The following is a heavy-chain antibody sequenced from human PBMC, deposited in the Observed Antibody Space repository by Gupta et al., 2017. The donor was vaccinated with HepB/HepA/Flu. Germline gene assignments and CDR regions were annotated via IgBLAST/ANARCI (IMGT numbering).Heavy chain of an antibody. V-gene: IGHV3-23*01. CDR3: AKDLHFWSGMDV. CDR2: MVTDMKQ. CDR1: GFTIGGTA. Sequence: EVQLFESGGALVQPGGSLRASCLVSGFTIGGTALSWVRQAPGNGLEWVSGMVTDMKQHYANSVGGRFTISRDNSENRVYLQMNSLRAEDTAVYYCAKDLHFWSGMDVWGKGTTVTVSS. D-gene: IGHD3-3*02. J-gene: IGHJ6*03.